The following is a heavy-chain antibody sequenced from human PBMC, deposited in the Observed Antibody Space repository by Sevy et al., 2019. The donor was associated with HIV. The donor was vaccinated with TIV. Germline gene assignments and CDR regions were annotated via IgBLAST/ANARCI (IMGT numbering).Heavy chain of an antibody. Sequence: GGSLRLSCAASGFTFSSYSMNWVRQAPGKGLEWVSSISSSSSYIYYADSVKGRFTISRDNAKNSLYLQMNSLRAEDTAVYYCARGGTYYYDSSGHYAYAHWGQRTLVTVSS. V-gene: IGHV3-21*01. CDR3: ARGGTYYYDSSGHYAYAH. CDR1: GFTFSSYS. J-gene: IGHJ4*02. D-gene: IGHD3-22*01. CDR2: ISSSSSYI.